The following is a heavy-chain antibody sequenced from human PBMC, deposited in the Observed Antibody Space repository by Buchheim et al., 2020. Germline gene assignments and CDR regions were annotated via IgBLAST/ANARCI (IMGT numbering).Heavy chain of an antibody. D-gene: IGHD3-10*01. CDR3: ARERGPSYGSGTGWFDP. J-gene: IGHJ5*02. Sequence: QLQLQESGSGLVKPSQTLSLTCAVSGVSISSGGYSWSWIRQPPGKGLQWIGYIYHSGSTYYNPSLKSRVNISVDRSKNKFSLKLSSVTAADTAVYYCARERGPSYGSGTGWFDPWGQGTL. CDR1: GVSISSGGYS. V-gene: IGHV4-30-2*01. CDR2: IYHSGST.